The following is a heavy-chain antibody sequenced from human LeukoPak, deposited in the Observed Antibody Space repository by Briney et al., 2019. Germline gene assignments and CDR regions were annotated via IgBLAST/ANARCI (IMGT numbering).Heavy chain of an antibody. V-gene: IGHV3-53*01. Sequence: GGSLRLSCAASGFSVSTNYMSWVRQAPGKGLEWVSIIYSGGSTDYADSVKGRFTVSRDNSKNTLYLQMNSLRAEDTAVYYCASYGSGSYPWGQGTLVTVSS. CDR1: GFSVSTNY. CDR3: ASYGSGSYP. CDR2: IYSGGST. D-gene: IGHD3-10*01. J-gene: IGHJ4*02.